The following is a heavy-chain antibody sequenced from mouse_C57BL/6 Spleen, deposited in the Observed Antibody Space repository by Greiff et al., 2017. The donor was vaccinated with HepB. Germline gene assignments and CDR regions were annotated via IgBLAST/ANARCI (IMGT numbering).Heavy chain of an antibody. D-gene: IGHD2-4*01. J-gene: IGHJ1*03. CDR1: GYTFTDYY. Sequence: VQLQESGAELVRPGASVKLSCKASGYTFTDYYINWVKQRPGQGLEWIARIYPGSGNTYYNEKFKGKATLTAETSSSTAYMQLSSLTSEDSAVYFCALIYYDYDGGYFDVWGTGTTVTVSS. CDR2: IYPGSGNT. V-gene: IGHV1-76*01. CDR3: ALIYYDYDGGYFDV.